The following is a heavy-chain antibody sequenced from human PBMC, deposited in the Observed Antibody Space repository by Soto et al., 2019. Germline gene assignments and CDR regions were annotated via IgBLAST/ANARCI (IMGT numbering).Heavy chain of an antibody. D-gene: IGHD2-21*01. CDR1: GYTFTRYD. CDR3: ARGGVVPLSDY. Sequence: ASGKVSCKASGYTFTRYDINWGRQATGQGLEWMGWMNPNSGNTGYAQKFQGRVTMTRNTSISTAYMELSSLRSEDTAVYYCARGGVVPLSDYWGQGTLVTVSS. J-gene: IGHJ4*02. V-gene: IGHV1-8*01. CDR2: MNPNSGNT.